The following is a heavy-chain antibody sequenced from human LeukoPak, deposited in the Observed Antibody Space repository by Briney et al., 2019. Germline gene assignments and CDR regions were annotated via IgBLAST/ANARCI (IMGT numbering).Heavy chain of an antibody. CDR1: GFTFSSYA. Sequence: GVLRLSCAASGFTFSSYAMHWVRQAPGKGLEYVSAISSNGGSSYYANSVKGRFTISRDNSKNTLYLQMGSLRAEDMAVYYCARGSRREVPPEKNWFDPWGQGTLVTVSS. D-gene: IGHD1-26*01. CDR2: ISSNGGSS. J-gene: IGHJ5*02. CDR3: ARGSRREVPPEKNWFDP. V-gene: IGHV3-64*01.